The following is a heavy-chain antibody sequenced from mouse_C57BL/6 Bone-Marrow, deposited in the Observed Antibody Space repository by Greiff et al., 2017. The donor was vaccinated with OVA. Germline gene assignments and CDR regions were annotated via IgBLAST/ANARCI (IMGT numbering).Heavy chain of an antibody. CDR2: IYPGSGNT. Sequence: QVQLKESGAELVRPGASVKLSCKASGYTFTDYYINWVKQRPGQGLEWIARIYPGSGNTYYNEKFKGKATLTAEKSSSTAYMQLSSLTSEDSAVYFCARKEYYGSSGFAYWGQGTLVTVSA. D-gene: IGHD1-1*01. J-gene: IGHJ3*01. CDR3: ARKEYYGSSGFAY. CDR1: GYTFTDYY. V-gene: IGHV1-76*01.